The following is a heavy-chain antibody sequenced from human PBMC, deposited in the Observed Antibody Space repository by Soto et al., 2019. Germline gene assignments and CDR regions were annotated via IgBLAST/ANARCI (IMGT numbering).Heavy chain of an antibody. V-gene: IGHV4-31*03. CDR1: GDSIGRGGYY. Sequence: HVELQESGPGLVKPSETLSLTCNVSGDSIGRGGYYWSWIRQHPGKGLEWLGHIYYSGTTFYNPSLKSRITMSVDGSHNQFSLKLSSVTAADTAVYYCTRVDCSGGSCYSLDYWGQGTLVTVSS. J-gene: IGHJ4*02. D-gene: IGHD2-15*01. CDR3: TRVDCSGGSCYSLDY. CDR2: IYYSGTT.